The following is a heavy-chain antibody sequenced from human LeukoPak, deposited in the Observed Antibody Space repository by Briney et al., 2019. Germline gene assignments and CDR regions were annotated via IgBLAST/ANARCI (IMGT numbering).Heavy chain of an antibody. CDR1: GGSISSSSYY. J-gene: IGHJ4*02. V-gene: IGHV4-61*05. Sequence: SETLSLTCTVSGGSISSSSYYWGWIRQPPGKGLEWIGYIYYSGSTNYNPSLKSRVTISVDTSKNQFSLKLSSVTAADTAVYYCARNPDFDYWGQGTLVTVSS. CDR3: ARNPDFDY. CDR2: IYYSGST.